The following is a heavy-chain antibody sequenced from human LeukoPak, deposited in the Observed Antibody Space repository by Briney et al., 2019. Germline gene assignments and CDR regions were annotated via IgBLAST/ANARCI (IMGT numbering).Heavy chain of an antibody. CDR2: IYSGGST. CDR1: GFTVSSNY. CDR3: AKDRTVLRYFDWLFHYYGMDV. Sequence: GGSLRLSCAASGFTVSSNYMSWVRQAPGKGLEWVSVIYSGGSTYYADSVKGRFTISRDNSKNTLYLQMNSLRAEDTAVYYCAKDRTVLRYFDWLFHYYGMDVWGQGTTVTVSS. J-gene: IGHJ6*02. D-gene: IGHD3-9*01. V-gene: IGHV3-53*05.